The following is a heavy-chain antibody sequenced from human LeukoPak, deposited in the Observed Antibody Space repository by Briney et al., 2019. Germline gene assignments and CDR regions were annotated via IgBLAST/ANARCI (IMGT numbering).Heavy chain of an antibody. CDR2: ISWNSGSI. D-gene: IGHD3-9*01. Sequence: GGSLRLSCAASGFTFDDYAMRWVRHAPGKGLEWVSGISWNSGSIGYADSVKGRFTISRDNAKNSLYLQMNSLRAEDMALYYCAKVGPVLRYFDWFDYWGQGTLVTVSS. CDR3: AKVGPVLRYFDWFDY. J-gene: IGHJ4*02. CDR1: GFTFDDYA. V-gene: IGHV3-9*03.